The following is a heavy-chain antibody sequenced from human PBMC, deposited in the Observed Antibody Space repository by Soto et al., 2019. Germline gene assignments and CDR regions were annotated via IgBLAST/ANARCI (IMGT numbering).Heavy chain of an antibody. J-gene: IGHJ4*02. Sequence: SETLSLTCTVSGGSISSGGYYWSWIRQHPGKGLEWIGYIYYSGSAYYNPSLKSRVTISVDTSKNQFSLKLSSVTAADTAVYYCARGAAAARGYFDYWGQGTLVTVSS. V-gene: IGHV4-31*03. CDR1: GGSISSGGYY. CDR3: ARGAAAARGYFDY. CDR2: IYYSGSA. D-gene: IGHD6-13*01.